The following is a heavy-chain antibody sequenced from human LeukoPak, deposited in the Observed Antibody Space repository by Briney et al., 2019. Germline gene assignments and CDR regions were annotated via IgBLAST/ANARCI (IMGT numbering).Heavy chain of an antibody. CDR2: LNPNSGGT. J-gene: IGHJ4*02. CDR3: ARGYCSGGSCLFWGSRENDY. CDR1: GYTFSAYY. D-gene: IGHD2-15*01. Sequence: VASVKVSCKASGYTFSAYYIHWVRQAPGQGLEWIGWLNPNSGGTKYAQKLQGRVTMTTDTSTSTAYMELRSLRSDDTAVYYCARGYCSGGSCLFWGSRENDYWGQGTLVTVSS. V-gene: IGHV1-2*02.